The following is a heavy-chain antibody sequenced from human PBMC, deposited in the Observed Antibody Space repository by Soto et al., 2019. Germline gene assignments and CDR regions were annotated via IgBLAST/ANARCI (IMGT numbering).Heavy chain of an antibody. CDR1: GGSFSDYI. CDR3: ARGLISGSHYSGGWYYFDS. V-gene: IGHV4-34*01. CDR2: INHSGSA. D-gene: IGHD1-26*01. J-gene: IGHJ4*02. Sequence: LSLTCDVYGGSFSDYIWTWIRQTPGKGLQWIGQINHSGSANYNPSLKSRVTISVHTSSSQFSLELSSVTAADTAVYYCARGLISGSHYSGGWYYFDSWGQGTLVTVSS.